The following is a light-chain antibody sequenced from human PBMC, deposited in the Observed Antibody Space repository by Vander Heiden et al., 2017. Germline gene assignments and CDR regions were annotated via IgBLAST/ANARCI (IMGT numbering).Light chain of an antibody. CDR2: AAS. J-gene: IGKJ1*01. V-gene: IGKV1-39*01. CDR1: QSISSY. Sequence: DIHMTPSPSSLSASVGDRVTITCRASQSISSYLNWYQQKPGKAPKLLIHAASSLQSGVPSRFSGRGSGTHFTLTISSLQPEDIATYYCQQCDSTPRRFGPGTRVELK. CDR3: QQCDSTPRR.